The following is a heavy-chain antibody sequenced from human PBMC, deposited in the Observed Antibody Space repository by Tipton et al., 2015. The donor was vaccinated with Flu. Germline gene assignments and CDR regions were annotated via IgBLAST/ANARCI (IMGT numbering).Heavy chain of an antibody. V-gene: IGHV4-38-2*02. D-gene: IGHD4-11*01. J-gene: IGHJ5*02. CDR1: GDSMRSDYF. CDR2: IHYSGSP. Sequence: TLSLTCTVSGDSMRSDYFWAWIRQAPGKGLEWIGSIHYSGSPHYNPSLKSRVTITVDTSKNQFSLRLTSMTAADTALYYCARRDYSTYVSDPKNRFDPWGQGTLVTVSS. CDR3: ARRDYSTYVSDPKNRFDP.